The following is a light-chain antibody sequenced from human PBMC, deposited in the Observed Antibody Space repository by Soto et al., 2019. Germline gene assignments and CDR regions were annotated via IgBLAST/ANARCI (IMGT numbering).Light chain of an antibody. CDR1: SSDVGGYNY. Sequence: QSALTQPASVSGSPGQSITISCTGTSSDVGGYNYVSWYQQHSGKAPKLMIYEVSSRPSGVSNRISGSKSGNTASLTISGLQAEDEADYYCSSYTSSSTRVFGAGTKLTVL. V-gene: IGLV2-14*01. CDR3: SSYTSSSTRV. J-gene: IGLJ3*02. CDR2: EVS.